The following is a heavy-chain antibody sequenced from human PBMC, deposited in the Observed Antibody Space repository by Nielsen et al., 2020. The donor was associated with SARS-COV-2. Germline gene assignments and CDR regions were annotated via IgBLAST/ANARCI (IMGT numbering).Heavy chain of an antibody. CDR1: TFTFSTYA. J-gene: IGHJ4*02. CDR3: AKGRLEWELLAPFDY. D-gene: IGHD1-26*01. Sequence: GESLKISCAASTFTFSTYAMHWVRQAPGKGLEWVAVISDDGSNKYYADSVKGRFTISRDNSKNTLFLQMNSLRAEDTAVYYCAKGRLEWELLAPFDYWGQGTLVTVSS. CDR2: ISDDGSNK. V-gene: IGHV3-30*18.